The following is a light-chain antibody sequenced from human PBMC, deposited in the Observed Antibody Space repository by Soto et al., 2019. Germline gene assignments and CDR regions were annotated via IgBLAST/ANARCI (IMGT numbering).Light chain of an antibody. J-gene: IGLJ2*01. CDR2: DVS. CDR1: SSDVGGYNY. Sequence: QSPLTQPASVSGTPGQSITISCTGTSSDVGGYNYVSWYQQHPGKAPKLMIYDVSNRPSGVSNRFSGSKSGNTASLTISGLQAEDEADYYCSSYTSSSTLVVFGGGTKVTV. V-gene: IGLV2-14*01. CDR3: SSYTSSSTLVV.